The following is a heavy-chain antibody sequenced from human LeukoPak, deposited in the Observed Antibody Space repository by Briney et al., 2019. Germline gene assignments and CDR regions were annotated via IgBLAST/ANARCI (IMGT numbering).Heavy chain of an antibody. CDR3: ATGARLGYDFWSGHDAFDI. V-gene: IGHV3-74*01. Sequence: PGGSLRLSCAASGFTFSSYWMHWVRQAPGKGLVWVSRINSDGSSTSYADSVKGRFTISRDNAKNTLYLQMNSLRAEDTAVYYCATGARLGYDFWSGHDAFDIWGQGTMVTVSS. D-gene: IGHD3-3*01. J-gene: IGHJ3*02. CDR2: INSDGSST. CDR1: GFTFSSYW.